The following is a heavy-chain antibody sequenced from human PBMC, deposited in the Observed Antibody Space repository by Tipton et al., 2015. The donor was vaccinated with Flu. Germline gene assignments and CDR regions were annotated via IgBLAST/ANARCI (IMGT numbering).Heavy chain of an antibody. CDR3: ARPDLAYCGGDCY. CDR1: GGSISSSSYY. CDR2: IYYSGST. Sequence: TLSLTCTVSGGSISSSSYYWGWIRQPAGRGLDWIGSIYYSGSTRYNPSLKSRVTISIDTSKNQFYLKLSSVTAADAAVYYCARPDLAYCGGDCYWGQGTIVTVSS. V-gene: IGHV4-39*07. D-gene: IGHD2-21*02. J-gene: IGHJ3*01.